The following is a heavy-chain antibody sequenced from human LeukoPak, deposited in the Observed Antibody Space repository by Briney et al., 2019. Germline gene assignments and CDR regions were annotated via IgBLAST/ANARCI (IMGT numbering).Heavy chain of an antibody. Sequence: SETLSLTCTVSGGSISSYYWSWIRQPPGKGLEWIGYIYYSGSTNYNPSLKSRVTISADTSKNQFSLKLSSVTAADTAVYYCARQSGLRFLEWLYSPDWFDPWGQGTLVTVSS. J-gene: IGHJ5*02. V-gene: IGHV4-59*08. D-gene: IGHD3-3*01. CDR2: IYYSGST. CDR3: ARQSGLRFLEWLYSPDWFDP. CDR1: GGSISSYY.